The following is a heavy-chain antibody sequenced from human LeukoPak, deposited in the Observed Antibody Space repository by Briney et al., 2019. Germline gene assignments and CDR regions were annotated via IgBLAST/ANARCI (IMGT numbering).Heavy chain of an antibody. CDR3: ARERAVTIDY. CDR1: GGSISSGSYY. J-gene: IGHJ4*02. D-gene: IGHD4-17*01. Sequence: PSQTLSLTCTVSGGSISSGSYYWSWIRQPAGKGLEWIGRIYTSGSTTYNPSLKSRVTISVDTSKNQFSLKLSSVTAADTAVYYCARERAVTIDYWGQGTLVTVSS. V-gene: IGHV4-61*02. CDR2: IYTSGST.